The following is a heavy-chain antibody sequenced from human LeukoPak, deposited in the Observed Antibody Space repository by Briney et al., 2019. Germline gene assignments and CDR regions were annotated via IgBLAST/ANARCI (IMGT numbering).Heavy chain of an antibody. J-gene: IGHJ6*03. CDR3: AREDCSSTSCYFSGYMDV. V-gene: IGHV4-4*07. CDR1: GGSISSYY. D-gene: IGHD2-2*01. Sequence: SEALSLTCTVSGGSISSYYWSWIRQPAGKGLEWIGRIYTSGSTNYNPSLKSRVTMSVDTSKNQFSLKLSSVTAADTAVYYCAREDCSSTSCYFSGYMDVWGKGTTVTISS. CDR2: IYTSGST.